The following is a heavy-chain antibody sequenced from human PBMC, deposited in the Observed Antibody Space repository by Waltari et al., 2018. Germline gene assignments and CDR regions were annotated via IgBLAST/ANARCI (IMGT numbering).Heavy chain of an antibody. Sequence: EVQLVQSGAEVKKPGESLKISCKGSGYSFTSYWIGWVRQMPGKGLEWMGIIYPGDSDTRYSPSFQGQVTISADKSISTAYLQWSSLKASDTAMYYCARPHCTNGVCYAGNWFDPWGQGTLVTVSS. J-gene: IGHJ5*02. CDR1: GYSFTSYW. CDR3: ARPHCTNGVCYAGNWFDP. D-gene: IGHD2-8*01. CDR2: IYPGDSDT. V-gene: IGHV5-51*01.